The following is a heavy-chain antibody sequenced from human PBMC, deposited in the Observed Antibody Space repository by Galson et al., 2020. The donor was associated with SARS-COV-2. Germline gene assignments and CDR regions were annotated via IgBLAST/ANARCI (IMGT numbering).Heavy chain of an antibody. CDR3: ATRASSGWYPDS. Sequence: GGSLRLSCAASGFSFSRYDMIWVRQAPGKGLEWVSGISNSGSFTSFADSVKGRFTVSRDNSKNTLFVQMNSLRAEDTAVYYCATRASSGWYPDSWGQGTLVTVSS. J-gene: IGHJ4*02. D-gene: IGHD6-19*01. CDR2: ISNSGSFT. V-gene: IGHV3-23*01. CDR1: GFSFSRYD.